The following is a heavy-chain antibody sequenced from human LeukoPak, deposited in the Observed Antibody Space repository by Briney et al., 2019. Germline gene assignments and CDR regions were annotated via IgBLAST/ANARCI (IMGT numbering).Heavy chain of an antibody. CDR3: ARVIWGGYYYMDV. CDR1: GGTFSSYA. J-gene: IGHJ6*03. Sequence: ASVKVSCKASGGTFSSYAISWVRQAPGQGLEWMGGIIPIFGTANYAQKLQGRVTMTTDTSTSTAYMELRSLRSDDTAVYYCARVIWGGYYYMDVWGKGTTVTVSS. D-gene: IGHD7-27*01. V-gene: IGHV1-69*05. CDR2: IIPIFGTA.